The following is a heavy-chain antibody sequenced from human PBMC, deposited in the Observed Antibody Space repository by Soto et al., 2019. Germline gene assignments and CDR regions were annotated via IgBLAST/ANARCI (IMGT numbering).Heavy chain of an antibody. Sequence: SETLSLTCAVYGGSFSGYYWSWIRQPPGKGLEWIGEINHSGSTNYNPSLKSRVTISVDTSKNQFSLKLSSVTAADTAVYYCARGPSFVDYWGQGTLVTVSS. CDR3: ARGPSFVDY. J-gene: IGHJ4*02. CDR2: INHSGST. CDR1: GGSFSGYY. V-gene: IGHV4-34*01. D-gene: IGHD3-10*01.